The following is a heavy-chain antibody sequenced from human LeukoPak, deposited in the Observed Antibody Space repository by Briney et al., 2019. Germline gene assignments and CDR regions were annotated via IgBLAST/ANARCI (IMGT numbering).Heavy chain of an antibody. V-gene: IGHV3-11*03. CDR1: GIPFSDYY. CDR2: ISSSSSYT. CDR3: AAGTAADF. D-gene: IGHD6-13*01. J-gene: IGHJ4*02. Sequence: PGRSLRLSCVVSGIPFSDYYMNWIRKAPGKGLEWISYISSSSSYTDYADSVKGRFTISRDNTKSALYLQMHSLRLEDTAVYYCAAGTAADFWGQGTLVTVSS.